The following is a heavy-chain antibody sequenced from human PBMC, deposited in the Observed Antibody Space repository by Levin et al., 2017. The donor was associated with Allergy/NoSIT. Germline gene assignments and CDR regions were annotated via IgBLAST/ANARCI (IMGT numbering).Heavy chain of an antibody. CDR1: GDSVSGNSAA. J-gene: IGHJ6*02. CDR2: TYYRSKWYN. Sequence: SETLSLTCAISGDSVSGNSAAWNWIRQSPSGGLEWLGRTYYRSKWYNDYAVSVKSRITINPDTSKNAFSLQLNSVTPEDTAVYYCAKETHYDIFTGRGSYGMDVWGQGTTDTVSS. D-gene: IGHD3-9*01. CDR3: AKETHYDIFTGRGSYGMDV. V-gene: IGHV6-1*01.